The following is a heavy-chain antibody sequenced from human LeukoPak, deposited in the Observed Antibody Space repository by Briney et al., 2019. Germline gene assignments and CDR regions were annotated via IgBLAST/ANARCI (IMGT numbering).Heavy chain of an antibody. CDR1: GGTFSSYA. D-gene: IGHD3-22*01. V-gene: IGHV1-69*04. CDR2: IIPIFGIA. CDR3: ARDPTYYYDSSGDYFDY. J-gene: IGHJ4*02. Sequence: SVKVSCKASGGTFSSYAISWVRQAPGQGLEWMGRIIPIFGIANYAQKFQGRVTITADKSTSTAYMELGSLRSEDTAVYYCARDPTYYYDSSGDYFDYWGQGTLVTVSS.